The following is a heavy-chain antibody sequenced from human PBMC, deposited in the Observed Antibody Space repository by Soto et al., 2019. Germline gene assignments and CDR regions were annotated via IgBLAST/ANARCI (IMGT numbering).Heavy chain of an antibody. V-gene: IGHV3-33*01. D-gene: IGHD4-17*01. J-gene: IGHJ4*02. Sequence: GGSLRLSCAASGFTFSSYGMHWVRQAPGKGLEWVAIIWFDESNKYYADSVKGRFTISRDNSRNTLYLQMNSLRAEDTAVYYCARDDYGDYGYYFDYWGQGTLVTVSS. CDR2: IWFDESNK. CDR3: ARDDYGDYGYYFDY. CDR1: GFTFSSYG.